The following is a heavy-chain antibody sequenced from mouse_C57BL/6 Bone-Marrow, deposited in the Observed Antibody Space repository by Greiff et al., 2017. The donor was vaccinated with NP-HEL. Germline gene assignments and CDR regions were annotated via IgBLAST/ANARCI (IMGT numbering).Heavy chain of an antibody. V-gene: IGHV1-64*01. D-gene: IGHD1-1*01. CDR2: IHPNSGST. J-gene: IGHJ2*01. CDR1: GFTFTSYW. CDR3: ARTTLYYGWSCWFDY. Sequence: VQLQQPGAELVKPGASVKLSCTASGFTFTSYWMHWVQQRPGQGLEWIGLIHPNSGSTNYNEKFKSKATLTVDKSSSTAYMQLSSLTSEDSAVYYCARTTLYYGWSCWFDYWGQGATLTAAS.